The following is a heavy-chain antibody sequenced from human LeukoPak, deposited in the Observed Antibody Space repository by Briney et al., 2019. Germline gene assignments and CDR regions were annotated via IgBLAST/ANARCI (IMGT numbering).Heavy chain of an antibody. Sequence: GASVKVSCKASGYTFTTYDMTWVRQATGQGLERMGWMNPDSGDTGYAQKFQGRVTMTRDTSISTAFMELSSLRSEDTAVYYCATDITMVHGAWGQGTLVTVSS. V-gene: IGHV1-8*01. CDR1: GYTFTTYD. J-gene: IGHJ4*02. D-gene: IGHD3-10*01. CDR3: ATDITMVHGA. CDR2: MNPDSGDT.